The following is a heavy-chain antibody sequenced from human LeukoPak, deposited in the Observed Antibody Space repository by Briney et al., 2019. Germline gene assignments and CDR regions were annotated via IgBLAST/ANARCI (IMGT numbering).Heavy chain of an antibody. J-gene: IGHJ6*03. D-gene: IGHD3-3*01. CDR3: ARGFKDRDFWSGYSADYYYMDV. CDR1: GGSFSGYY. V-gene: IGHV4-34*01. Sequence: SETLSLTCAVYGGSFSGYYWSWIRQPPGKGLEWIGEINHSGSTNYNPSLKSRVTISVDTSKNQFSLKLSSVTAADTAVYYCARGFKDRDFWSGYSADYYYMDVWGKGTTVTVSS. CDR2: INHSGST.